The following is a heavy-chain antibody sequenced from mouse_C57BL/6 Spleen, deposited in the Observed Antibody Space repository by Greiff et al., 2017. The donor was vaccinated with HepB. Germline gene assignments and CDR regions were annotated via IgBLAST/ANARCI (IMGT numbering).Heavy chain of an antibody. D-gene: IGHD2-3*01. CDR2: ISSGSSTI. V-gene: IGHV5-17*01. J-gene: IGHJ2*01. CDR1: GFTFSDYG. Sequence: EVKLVESGGGLVKPGGSLKLSCAASGFTFSDYGMHWVRQAPEKGLEWVAYISSGSSTIYYADTVKGRFTISRDNAKNTLFLQITSLRSEDTAMYYCARASGYYVALDYWGQGTTLTVSS. CDR3: ARASGYYVALDY.